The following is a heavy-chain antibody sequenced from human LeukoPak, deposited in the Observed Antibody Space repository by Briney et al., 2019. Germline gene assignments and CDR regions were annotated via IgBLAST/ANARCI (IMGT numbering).Heavy chain of an antibody. V-gene: IGHV1-18*04. J-gene: IGHJ6*02. Sequence: ASVKVSCKASGYTFTGYYMHWVRQAPGQGLEWMGWISAYNGNTNYAQKLQGRVTMTTDTSTSTAYMELRSLRSDDTAVYYCARDTVVVPAAKWQGNYYGMDVWGQGTTVTVSS. CDR1: GYTFTGYY. D-gene: IGHD2-2*01. CDR2: ISAYNGNT. CDR3: ARDTVVVPAAKWQGNYYGMDV.